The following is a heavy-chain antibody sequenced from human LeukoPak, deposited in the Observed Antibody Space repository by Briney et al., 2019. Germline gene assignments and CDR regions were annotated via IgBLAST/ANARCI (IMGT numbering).Heavy chain of an antibody. CDR1: GGSISSGGYY. Sequence: SETLSLTCTVSGGSISSGGYYWSWIRQPPGKGLEWIGYIYHSGSTYYNPSLKSRVTISVDRSKNQFSLKLSSVTAADTAVYYCARQPGYCSSTSCLTDAFDIWGQGTMVTVSS. V-gene: IGHV4-30-2*01. D-gene: IGHD2-2*01. J-gene: IGHJ3*02. CDR3: ARQPGYCSSTSCLTDAFDI. CDR2: IYHSGST.